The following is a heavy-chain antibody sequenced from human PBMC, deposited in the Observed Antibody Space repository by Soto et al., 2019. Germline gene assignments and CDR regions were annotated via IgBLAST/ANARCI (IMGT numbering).Heavy chain of an antibody. CDR2: INPSGGST. Sequence: QVQLVQSGAEVKKPGASVKVSCKASGYTFTSYYMHWVRQAPGQGLEWMGIINPSGGSTSYAQKFQGRVTMTRDTSTSTVYMGLSSLRSEDTAVYYCARVSERDTVTTLHSWFDPWGQGTLVTVSS. CDR1: GYTFTSYY. J-gene: IGHJ5*02. V-gene: IGHV1-46*01. D-gene: IGHD4-4*01. CDR3: ARVSERDTVTTLHSWFDP.